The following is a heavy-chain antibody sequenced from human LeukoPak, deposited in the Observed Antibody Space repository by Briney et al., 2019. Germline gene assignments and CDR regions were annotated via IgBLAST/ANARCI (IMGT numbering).Heavy chain of an antibody. J-gene: IGHJ6*03. D-gene: IGHD3-10*01. CDR1: GYTFTSYD. Sequence: ASVKVSCKASGYTFTSYDINWVRQATGQGLEWMGWMNPNSGNTGYAQKFQGRVTMTRNTSISTAYMELSSLRSEDTAVYYCARVSPSRFGYYYYMDVWGKGTTVTVSS. CDR3: ARVSPSRFGYYYYMDV. CDR2: MNPNSGNT. V-gene: IGHV1-8*01.